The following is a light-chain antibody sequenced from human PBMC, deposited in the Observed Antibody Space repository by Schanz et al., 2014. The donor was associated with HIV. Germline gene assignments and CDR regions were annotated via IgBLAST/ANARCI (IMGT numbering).Light chain of an antibody. CDR3: SSYAGSTPVV. CDR2: DVS. Sequence: QSALTQPASVSGSPGQSITISCTGTSSDVGTYDYVSWYQQHPGKAPKLMIYDVSKRPSGVPDRFSGSKSGNTASLTVSGLQAEDEADYYCSSYAGSTPVVFGGGTKLTVL. V-gene: IGLV2-8*01. CDR1: SSDVGTYDY. J-gene: IGLJ2*01.